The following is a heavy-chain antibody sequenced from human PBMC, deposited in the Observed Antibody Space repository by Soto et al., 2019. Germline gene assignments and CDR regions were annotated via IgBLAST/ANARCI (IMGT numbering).Heavy chain of an antibody. Sequence: ASVKVSCKASGYTFTGYAMHWVRQAPGQRLEWMGWINAGNGNTKYSQKFQGRVTITRDTSASTAYMELSSLRSDDTAVYFCAKDFTTMVRMCDYWGQGTLVTVSS. V-gene: IGHV1-3*01. J-gene: IGHJ4*02. CDR3: AKDFTTMVRMCDY. CDR1: GYTFTGYA. D-gene: IGHD5-18*01. CDR2: INAGNGNT.